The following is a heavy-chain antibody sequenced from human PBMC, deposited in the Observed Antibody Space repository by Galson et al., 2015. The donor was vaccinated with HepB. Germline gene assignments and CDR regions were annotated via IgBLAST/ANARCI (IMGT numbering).Heavy chain of an antibody. D-gene: IGHD3-9*01. Sequence: SLRLSCAASGFTFSSYGMHWVRQAPGKGLEWVAFIRYDGSNKYYADSVKGRFTISRDNSKNTLYLQMNSLRAEDTAVYYCAKTLAYYDILTGYYPFDYWGQGTLVTVSS. CDR2: IRYDGSNK. J-gene: IGHJ4*02. CDR3: AKTLAYYDILTGYYPFDY. CDR1: GFTFSSYG. V-gene: IGHV3-30*02.